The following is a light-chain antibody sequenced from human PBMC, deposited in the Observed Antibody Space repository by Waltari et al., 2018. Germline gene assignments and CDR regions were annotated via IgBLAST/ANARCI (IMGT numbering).Light chain of an antibody. CDR3: QLVHTFPPYT. CDR1: RDVSSW. CDR2: GAS. Sequence: DIQVTQSPSSVSASVGDRVAIPCRTSRDVSSWLAWYQQRPGKAPKLLISGASGLQSGVSSRFSGTGSGTDFTLTITSLQPEDFATYYCQLVHTFPPYTFGQGTKVA. V-gene: IGKV1-12*01. J-gene: IGKJ2*01.